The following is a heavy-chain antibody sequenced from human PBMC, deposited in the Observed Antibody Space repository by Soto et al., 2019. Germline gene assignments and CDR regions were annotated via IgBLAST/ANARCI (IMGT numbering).Heavy chain of an antibody. CDR3: ARHYSGWYDYYFDY. CDR1: GGSISSYY. D-gene: IGHD6-19*01. J-gene: IGHJ4*02. V-gene: IGHV4-59*08. Sequence: SETLSLTCTVSGGSISSYYWSWIRQPPGKGLEWIGYIYYSGSTNYNPSLKSRVTISVDTSKNQFSLKLSSVTAADTAVYYCARHYSGWYDYYFDYWGQGTLVTVSS. CDR2: IYYSGST.